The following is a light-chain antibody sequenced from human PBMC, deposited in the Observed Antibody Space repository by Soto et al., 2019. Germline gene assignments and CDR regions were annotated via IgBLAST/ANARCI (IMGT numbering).Light chain of an antibody. CDR2: GVS. CDR1: QSVSNSF. Sequence: ESVLTQSPATLSLSPGERATLSCRASQSVSNSFFAWYQQKPGQAPRLLIYGVSSRATGIPDRFGGSGSGTDFTLTISRLEPEDFVVYYCQQYSSLPHTFGQGTKLEVK. J-gene: IGKJ2*01. CDR3: QQYSSLPHT. V-gene: IGKV3-20*01.